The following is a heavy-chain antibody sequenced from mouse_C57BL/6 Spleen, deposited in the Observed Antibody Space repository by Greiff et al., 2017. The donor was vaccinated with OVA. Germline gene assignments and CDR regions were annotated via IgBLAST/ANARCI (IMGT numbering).Heavy chain of an antibody. V-gene: IGHV5-17*01. J-gene: IGHJ1*03. CDR3: ARDGYGYFDV. Sequence: EVMLVESGGGLVKPGGSLKLSCAASGFTFSDYGMHWVRQAPEKGLEWVAGISRGSSTIYYADTVKGRFTISRDNAKTTRFLQLASLRSEDTAMYYGARDGYGYFDVWGKGTTVTVSS. CDR2: ISRGSSTI. D-gene: IGHD2-2*01. CDR1: GFTFSDYG.